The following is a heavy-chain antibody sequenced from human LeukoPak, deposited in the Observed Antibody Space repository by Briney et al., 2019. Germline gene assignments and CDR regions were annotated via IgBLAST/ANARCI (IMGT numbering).Heavy chain of an antibody. CDR3: AKDSQQYYYGSGSYYNVGYYYYYGMDV. CDR2: ISGSGGST. CDR1: GFTFSSYA. Sequence: GGSLRLSCAASGFTFSSYAMSWVRQAPGKGLEWVSAISGSGGSTYYADSVKGRFTISRDNSKNTLYLQMNSLRAEDTAVYYCAKDSQQYYYGSGSYYNVGYYYYYGMDVWGQGTTVTVSS. D-gene: IGHD3-10*01. V-gene: IGHV3-23*01. J-gene: IGHJ6*02.